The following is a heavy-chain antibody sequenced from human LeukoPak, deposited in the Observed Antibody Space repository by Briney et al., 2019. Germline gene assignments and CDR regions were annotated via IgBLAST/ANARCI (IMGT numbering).Heavy chain of an antibody. Sequence: GASVKVSCKASGYTFTGYYMHWVRQARGQRLEWIGWIVVGSGNTNYAQKFQERVTITRDMSTSTAYMELSSLRSEDTAVYYCAADLRDSGSYYGVFDYWGQGTLVTVSS. CDR3: AADLRDSGSYYGVFDY. CDR1: GYTFTGYY. V-gene: IGHV1-58*02. D-gene: IGHD1-26*01. J-gene: IGHJ4*02. CDR2: IVVGSGNT.